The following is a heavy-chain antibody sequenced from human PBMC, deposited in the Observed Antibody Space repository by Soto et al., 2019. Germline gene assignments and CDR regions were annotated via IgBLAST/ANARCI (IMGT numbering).Heavy chain of an antibody. V-gene: IGHV3-72*01. CDR3: ASLAGAKEGFDY. J-gene: IGHJ4*02. CDR2: TGHKANSYTT. D-gene: IGHD1-26*01. CDR1: GLIVSDHY. Sequence: EVQLVESGGGLVQPGGSLRLSCAAAGLIVSDHYMDWVRQAPGKGLEWVGRTGHKANSYTTEYVASVKGRFTISRDDSKNSLYLQMNSLIAEDTAVYYCASLAGAKEGFDYWGQGALVTVSS.